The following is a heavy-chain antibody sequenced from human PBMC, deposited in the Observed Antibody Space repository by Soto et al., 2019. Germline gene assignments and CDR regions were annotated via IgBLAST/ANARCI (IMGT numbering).Heavy chain of an antibody. D-gene: IGHD2-2*03. CDR1: GFTFSSYA. J-gene: IGHJ6*02. V-gene: IGHV3-30-3*01. Sequence: GGSLRLSCAASGFTFSSYAMHWVRQAPGKGLEWVAVISYDGSNKYYADSVKGRFTISRDNSKNTLYLQMNSLRAEDTAVYYCARGKXAGYCSSTSCYPYGMDVWGQGTTVTVSS. CDR2: ISYDGSNK. CDR3: ARGKXAGYCSSTSCYPYGMDV.